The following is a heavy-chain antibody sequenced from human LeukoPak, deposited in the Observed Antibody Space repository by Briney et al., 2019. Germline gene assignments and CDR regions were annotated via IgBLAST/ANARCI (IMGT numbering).Heavy chain of an antibody. D-gene: IGHD3-22*01. CDR3: ARDSTRYYWWFDP. CDR2: IYYSGNT. CDR1: GGSINSYY. Sequence: PSETLSLTCTVSGGSINSYYWSWIRQPPGKGLEWIGYIYYSGNTNYNPSLKSRVTISVDTSKNQFSLKLISVTAADTAVYYCARDSTRYYWWFDPWGQGTLVTVSS. V-gene: IGHV4-59*01. J-gene: IGHJ5*02.